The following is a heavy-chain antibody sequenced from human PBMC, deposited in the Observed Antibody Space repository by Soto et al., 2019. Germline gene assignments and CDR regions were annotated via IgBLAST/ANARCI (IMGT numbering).Heavy chain of an antibody. CDR2: INAGNGNT. CDR1: GYTFTSYG. Sequence: ASVKVPSEASGYTFTSYGISWVRQAPGQRLEWMGWINAGNGNTKYSQKFQGRVTITRDTSASTAYMELSSLRSGDTAVYYCARVTGDSGQRLLVTVSS. CDR3: ARVTGD. V-gene: IGHV1-3*01. J-gene: IGHJ4*02.